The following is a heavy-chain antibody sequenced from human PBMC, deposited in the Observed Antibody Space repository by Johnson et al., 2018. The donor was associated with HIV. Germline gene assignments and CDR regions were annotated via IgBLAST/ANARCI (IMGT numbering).Heavy chain of an antibody. CDR2: IKQDGSEK. CDR3: ARGPPTYYYDSSGYYYWSALDI. CDR1: GFTFSSYW. Sequence: VKLVESGGGLVQPGGSLRLSCAASGFTFSSYWMTWVRQAPGKGLEWVANIKQDGSEKHYLDSVKGRFTISRDNAKNSLYLQMNSLRAEDTAVYYCARGPPTYYYDSSGYYYWSALDIWGQGTMVTVSS. V-gene: IGHV3-7*02. J-gene: IGHJ3*02. D-gene: IGHD3-22*01.